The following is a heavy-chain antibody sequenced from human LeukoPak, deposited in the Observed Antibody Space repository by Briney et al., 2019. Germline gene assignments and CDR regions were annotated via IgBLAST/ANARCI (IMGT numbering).Heavy chain of an antibody. J-gene: IGHJ6*02. CDR3: ARPGFGELSSFMDV. Sequence: PGGSLRLSCVASRFTFSNYAVHWVRQAPGKGLDWVAALSSDGSIEYYADSVRGRFTISRDNSKNTLYLRMNTLRGGDAAVYYCARPGFGELSSFMDVWGQGTTVTVSS. CDR2: LSSDGSIE. D-gene: IGHD3-10*01. CDR1: RFTFSNYA. V-gene: IGHV3-30-3*01.